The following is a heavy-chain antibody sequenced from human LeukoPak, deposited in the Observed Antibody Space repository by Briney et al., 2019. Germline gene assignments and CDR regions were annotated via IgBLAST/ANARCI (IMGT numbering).Heavy chain of an antibody. J-gene: IGHJ1*01. Sequence: PGRSLRLSCAASGFTFSSYAMHWVRQAPGKGLEWVAVISYDGSNKYYADSVRGRFTISRDNYKSTLYLQMNSLRAEDTAVYYCASPVDVEMATITYFQHWGQGTLVTVSS. D-gene: IGHD5-24*01. V-gene: IGHV3-30*04. CDR3: ASPVDVEMATITYFQH. CDR2: ISYDGSNK. CDR1: GFTFSSYA.